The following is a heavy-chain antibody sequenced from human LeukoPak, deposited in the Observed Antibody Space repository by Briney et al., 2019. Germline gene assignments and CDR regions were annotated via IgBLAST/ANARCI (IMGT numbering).Heavy chain of an antibody. D-gene: IGHD6-13*01. V-gene: IGHV1-8*01. CDR3: ARGGYSSSLYQSAGPVDY. Sequence: ASVKVSCKASGYTFTSYDINWVRQATGQGLEWMGWMNPNSGNTGYAQKFQGRVTMTRNTSISTAYMELSSLRSEDTAVYYCARGGYSSSLYQSAGPVDYWGQGTLVTVSS. CDR1: GYTFTSYD. J-gene: IGHJ4*02. CDR2: MNPNSGNT.